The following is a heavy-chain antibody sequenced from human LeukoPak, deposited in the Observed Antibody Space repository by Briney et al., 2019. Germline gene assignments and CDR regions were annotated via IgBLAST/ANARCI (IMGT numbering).Heavy chain of an antibody. CDR1: GGSVRDSTYY. D-gene: IGHD6-19*01. Sequence: SETLSLTCTVSGGSVRDSTYYWAWLRQPPGKGLAWIRSIYYTGSTYYNPSLRSRVTMSVDTSKNQVSLHLTSVTAADTAVYYCANQVTMAGLFEYWGQGTLIPVSS. CDR3: ANQVTMAGLFEY. J-gene: IGHJ4*02. V-gene: IGHV4-39*07. CDR2: IYYTGST.